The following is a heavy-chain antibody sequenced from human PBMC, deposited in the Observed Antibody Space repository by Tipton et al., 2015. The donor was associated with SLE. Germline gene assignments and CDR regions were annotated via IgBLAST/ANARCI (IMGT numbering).Heavy chain of an antibody. CDR3: ARTFYGGGDAFDV. CDR1: NGSITSLYDY. CDR2: VFYGGRY. D-gene: IGHD4-23*01. Sequence: TLSLTCTVSNGSITSLYDYWGWVRQPPGKGLEWLGSVFYGGRYYYNASLRSRVTISVDTVKTQVSLKLTSVTAADTAVYYCARTFYGGGDAFDVWGQGTKVSVSS. V-gene: IGHV4-39*07. J-gene: IGHJ3*01.